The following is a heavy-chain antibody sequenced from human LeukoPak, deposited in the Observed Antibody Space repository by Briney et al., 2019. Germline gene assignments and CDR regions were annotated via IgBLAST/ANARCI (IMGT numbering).Heavy chain of an antibody. J-gene: IGHJ4*02. D-gene: IGHD6-19*01. V-gene: IGHV4-39*01. Sequence: PSETLSLTCTVSGGSISSSSYYWGWIRQPPGKGLEWIGSIYYSGSTYYNPSLKSRVTISVDTSKNQFSLKLSSVTAADTAVYYRARYSSGRYYFDYWGQGTLVTVSS. CDR3: ARYSSGRYYFDY. CDR1: GGSISSSSYY. CDR2: IYYSGST.